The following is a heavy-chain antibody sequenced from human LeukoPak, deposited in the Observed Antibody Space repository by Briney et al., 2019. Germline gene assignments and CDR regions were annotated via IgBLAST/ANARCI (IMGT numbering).Heavy chain of an antibody. V-gene: IGHV4-59*12. CDR2: IYYSGST. CDR1: GGSISSYY. J-gene: IGHJ6*02. CDR3: ARDYYYYGMDV. Sequence: PSETLSLTCTVSGGSISSYYWSWIRQPPGKGLEWIGYIYYSGSTNYNPSLKSRVTISVDPSKNQFPLKLSSVTAADTAVYYCARDYYYYGMDVWGQGTTVTVSS.